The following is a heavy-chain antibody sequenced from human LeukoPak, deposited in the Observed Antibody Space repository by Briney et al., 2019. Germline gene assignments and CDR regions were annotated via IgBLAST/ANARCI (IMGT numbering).Heavy chain of an antibody. CDR1: GFTFSITY. CDR3: ARVQFQWFDP. V-gene: IGHV3-66*01. CDR2: IYGGGDA. Sequence: GGSLRLSCTASGFTFSITYMAWVRQAPGKGLEWVSVIYGGGDAYYADSVKGRFIIARDNSKKTLSLQMNNLRVDDTAVYYCARVQFQWFDPWGPGTLVIVSS. D-gene: IGHD6-19*01. J-gene: IGHJ5*02.